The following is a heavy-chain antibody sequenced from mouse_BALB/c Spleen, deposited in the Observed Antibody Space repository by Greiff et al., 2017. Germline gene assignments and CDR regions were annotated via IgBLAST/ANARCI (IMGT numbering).Heavy chain of an antibody. CDR2: IYPGDGDT. J-gene: IGHJ1*01. CDR1: GYAFSSSW. D-gene: IGHD4-1*01. CDR3: ARSGTGSYWYFDV. Sequence: VQLQQSGPELVKPGASVKISCKASGYAFSSSWMNWVKQRPGQGLEWIGRIYPGDGDTNYNGKFKGKATLTADKSSSTAYMQLSSLTSVDSAVYFCARSGTGSYWYFDVWGAGTTVTVSS. V-gene: IGHV1-82*01.